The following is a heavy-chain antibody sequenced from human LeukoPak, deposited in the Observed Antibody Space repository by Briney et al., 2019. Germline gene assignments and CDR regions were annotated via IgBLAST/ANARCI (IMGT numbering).Heavy chain of an antibody. V-gene: IGHV3-21*01. CDR3: ARVFYYGSGSYFTLDC. J-gene: IGHJ4*02. CDR1: GFIFSSYT. D-gene: IGHD3-10*01. CDR2: ISSSSTYI. Sequence: GGSLRLSCAASGFIFSSYTMNWVRQAPGKGLEWVSSISSSSTYIYYADSVKGRFTISGDNAKNSLYLQMNSLRAEDTAVYYCARVFYYGSGSYFTLDCWGQGTLVTVSS.